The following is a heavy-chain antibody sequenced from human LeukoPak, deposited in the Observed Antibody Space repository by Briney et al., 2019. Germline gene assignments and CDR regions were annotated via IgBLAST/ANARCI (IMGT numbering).Heavy chain of an antibody. V-gene: IGHV4-38-2*01. Sequence: PSETLSLTCAVSGYSISSGYYWGWIRQSPGKGLEWIGNIYHSGSTYKNPSLKSRVTISLDTSKNQCSLKLGSVTAADTAMYYCARLSGAPVRHPIYHFDYWGQGTLVAVSS. J-gene: IGHJ4*02. CDR2: IYHSGST. CDR1: GYSISSGYY. CDR3: ARLSGAPVRHPIYHFDY. D-gene: IGHD2-2*02.